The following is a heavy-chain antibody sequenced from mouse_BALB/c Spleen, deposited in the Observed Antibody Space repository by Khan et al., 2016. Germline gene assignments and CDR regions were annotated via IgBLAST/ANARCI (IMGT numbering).Heavy chain of an antibody. CDR1: GYIFTSYW. CDR2: IYPGTGST. CDR3: GRSGSKYWYFDG. J-gene: IGHJ1*01. D-gene: IGHD1-1*01. V-gene: IGHV1S132*01. Sequence: QVQLQQSGAELVRPGASVKLSCKTSGYIFTSYWIHWVKKRSGQGLEWIARIYPGTGSTYYNEKFKGKATMTADKSSSTAYMQLSSLKSEDSDVYFCGRSGSKYWYFDGGGAGTTVTVSS.